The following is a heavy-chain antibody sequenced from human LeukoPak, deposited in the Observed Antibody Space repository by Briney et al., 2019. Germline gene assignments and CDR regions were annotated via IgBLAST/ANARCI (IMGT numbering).Heavy chain of an antibody. Sequence: GGSLRLSCAASGFTFSSYAMSWVRQDPGKGLEWVSAISGSGGCTYYADSVKGRFTISRDNSKNTLYLQMNSLRAEDTAVYYCAKEGYCSSTSCLPPYYYYYYGMDVWGQGTTVTVSS. CDR1: GFTFSSYA. V-gene: IGHV3-23*01. CDR2: ISGSGGCT. J-gene: IGHJ6*02. CDR3: AKEGYCSSTSCLPPYYYYYYGMDV. D-gene: IGHD2-2*01.